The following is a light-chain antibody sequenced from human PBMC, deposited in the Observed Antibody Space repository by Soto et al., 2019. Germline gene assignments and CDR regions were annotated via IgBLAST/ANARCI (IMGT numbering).Light chain of an antibody. CDR3: QHNYSPPPVT. CDR2: AAS. CDR1: QGISNS. Sequence: DIQMTQSPSSLSASVGDGVTITCRASQGISNSLAWYQQKPGKVPKLLIYAASSLRSGVPSRFSGSGFGTDFTLTISSLQPEDFATYYCQHNYSPPPVTFGQGTRVEIK. V-gene: IGKV1-39*01. J-gene: IGKJ5*01.